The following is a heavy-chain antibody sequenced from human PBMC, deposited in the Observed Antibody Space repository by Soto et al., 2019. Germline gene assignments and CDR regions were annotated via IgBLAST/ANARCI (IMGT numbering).Heavy chain of an antibody. CDR2: IKSKTDGGTT. Sequence: GGSLRLSGAASGFTFSNAWISWVRQAPWKGLEWVGRIKSKTDGGTTDYAAPVKGRFTISRDDSKNTLYLQMNSLKTEDTAVYYCTTVYPYYDLWTGSKGYYFDDWGKGSLVTLS. V-gene: IGHV3-15*01. D-gene: IGHD3-3*01. CDR3: TTVYPYYDLWTGSKGYYFDD. CDR1: GFTFSNAW. J-gene: IGHJ4*02.